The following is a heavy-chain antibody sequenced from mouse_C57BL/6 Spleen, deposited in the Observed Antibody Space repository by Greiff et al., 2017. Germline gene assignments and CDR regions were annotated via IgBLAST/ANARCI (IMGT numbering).Heavy chain of an antibody. CDR1: GYTFTDYS. CDR2: IYPGSGNT. J-gene: IGHJ4*01. Sequence: QVQLKQSGAELVRPGASVKLSCKASGYTFTDYSINWVKQRPGQGLEWIARIYPGSGNTYYNEKFKGKATLTAEKSSSTAYMQLSSLTSEDSAVYFGARYRGTGRYQVGYYAMDDWGQGTSVTVSS. CDR3: ARYRGTGRYQVGYYAMDD. D-gene: IGHD3-3*01. V-gene: IGHV1-76*01.